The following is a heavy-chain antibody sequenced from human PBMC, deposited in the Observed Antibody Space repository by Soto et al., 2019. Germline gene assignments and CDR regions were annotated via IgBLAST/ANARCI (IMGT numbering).Heavy chain of an antibody. CDR3: ARDLGYDDGTYSYYGMDV. CDR1: GFTVISTY. V-gene: IGHV3-53*01. D-gene: IGHD2-21*01. Sequence: WGSLRLSCTASGFTVISTYIIFFRHSPLKWLQWVSVIYTGGDTYYADPVKGRFTASRDNSKNLVYLQMNSLRAEDTAVYYCARDLGYDDGTYSYYGMDVWGQGTTVTVSS. CDR2: IYTGGDT. J-gene: IGHJ6*02.